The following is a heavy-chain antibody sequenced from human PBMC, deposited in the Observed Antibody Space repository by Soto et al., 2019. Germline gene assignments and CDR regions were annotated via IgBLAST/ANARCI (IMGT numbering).Heavy chain of an antibody. CDR1: GFTFSSYG. V-gene: IGHV3-30*18. CDR2: ISYDGSNK. J-gene: IGHJ4*02. Sequence: QVQLVESGGGVVQPGRSLRLSCVASGFTFSSYGMHWVRQAPGKGLEWVAVISYDGSNKFYADSVKGRFTFSRDNSKNTLYLQMNSLRAEDTAVYYCAKDLGGATYLYYVDYWGQGTLVTVSS. CDR3: AKDLGGATYLYYVDY. D-gene: IGHD1-26*01.